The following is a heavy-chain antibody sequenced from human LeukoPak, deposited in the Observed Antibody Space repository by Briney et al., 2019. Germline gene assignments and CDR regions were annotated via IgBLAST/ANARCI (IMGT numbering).Heavy chain of an antibody. J-gene: IGHJ4*02. CDR1: GGSISSYY. CDR2: IYYSGST. CDR3: ARVVQGSGYCYGYYFDY. V-gene: IGHV4-59*01. Sequence: SETLSLTCTVSGGSISSYYWSWIRQPPGKGLEWIGYIYYSGSTNYNPSLKSRVTISVDTSKNQFSLKLSSVTAADTAVYYCARVVQGSGYCYGYYFDYWGQGTLVTVSS. D-gene: IGHD3-22*01.